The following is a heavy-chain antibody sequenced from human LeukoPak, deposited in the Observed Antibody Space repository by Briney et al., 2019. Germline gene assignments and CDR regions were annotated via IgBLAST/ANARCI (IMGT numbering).Heavy chain of an antibody. CDR2: INRSGST. CDR1: GGSFSGYY. Sequence: SETLSLTCAVYGGSFSGYYWIWIRQPPGKGLEWIGEINRSGSTNYNPSLKSRVIISVDTSKNQFSLKLTSVTAADTAVYFCARMGGYSGYATHWGQGILVTVSS. D-gene: IGHD5-12*01. V-gene: IGHV4-34*01. J-gene: IGHJ4*02. CDR3: ARMGGYSGYATH.